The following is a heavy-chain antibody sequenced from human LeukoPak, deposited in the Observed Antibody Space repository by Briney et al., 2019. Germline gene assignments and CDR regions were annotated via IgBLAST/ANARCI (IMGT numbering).Heavy chain of an antibody. Sequence: GASVKVSCKASGYTFTSYYMHWVRQAPGQGLEWMGIINPSGGSTSYAQKFQGRVTVTRDTSTSTVYMELSSLRSEDTAVYYCARPLFSNHEDYWGQGTLVTVSS. CDR3: ARPLFSNHEDY. CDR2: INPSGGST. CDR1: GYTFTSYY. J-gene: IGHJ4*02. D-gene: IGHD4-4*01. V-gene: IGHV1-46*01.